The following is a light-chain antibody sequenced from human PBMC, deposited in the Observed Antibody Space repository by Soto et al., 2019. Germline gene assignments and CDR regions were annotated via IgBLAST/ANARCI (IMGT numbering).Light chain of an antibody. V-gene: IGLV2-11*01. CDR3: LSYADSLTVV. Sequence: QSVLTQPRSVSGSPGQSVTISCTGTSRDVGTYNYVSWYQQHPGKAPKLVIYAVSQRPSGVPDRFSGSKSGNTASLSISGLQAEDEADYYCLSYADSLTVVFGGGTKLTVL. CDR2: AVS. CDR1: SRDVGTYNY. J-gene: IGLJ3*02.